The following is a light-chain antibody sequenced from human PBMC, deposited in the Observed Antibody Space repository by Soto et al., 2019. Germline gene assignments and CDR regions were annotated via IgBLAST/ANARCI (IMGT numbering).Light chain of an antibody. V-gene: IGKV3-15*01. J-gene: IGKJ1*01. Sequence: DIVMTQSPATLSVSPGERATLSCRASQSISDNLVWYQQKPGQAPRLLIYGASTRATGIPARFSGSGSGTEFTLTISSLQSEDFAVYYCQQYSNWPPYTFGQGTKVDIK. CDR2: GAS. CDR1: QSISDN. CDR3: QQYSNWPPYT.